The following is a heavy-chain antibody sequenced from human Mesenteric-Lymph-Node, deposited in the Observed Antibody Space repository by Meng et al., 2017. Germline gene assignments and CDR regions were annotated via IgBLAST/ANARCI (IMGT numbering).Heavy chain of an antibody. V-gene: IGHV4-34*01. J-gene: IGHJ4*02. Sequence: SETLSLTCAVYGGSFSGYYWSWIRQPPGKGLEWIGEINHSGSTNYNPSLKSRVTISVDTSDSQFSLKLNSVTAADTAIYYCATGVDTAKSGYWGQGTLVTVSS. CDR1: GGSFSGYY. D-gene: IGHD5-18*01. CDR2: INHSGST. CDR3: ATGVDTAKSGY.